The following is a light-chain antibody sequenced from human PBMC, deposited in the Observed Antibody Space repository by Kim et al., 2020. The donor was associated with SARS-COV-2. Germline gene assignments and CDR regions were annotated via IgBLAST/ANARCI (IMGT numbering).Light chain of an antibody. Sequence: NFVLTQPHAVSESPGKTVTISCTRSSGSIASSYVQWYQQRPGSAPTTLISEDNQRPSGVPDRFSGSVDDSSNSASLTISGLRPEDEAHYYCQSYDTMSHEVFCGGTQLTVL. V-gene: IGLV6-57*04. CDR1: SGSIASSY. CDR2: EDN. J-gene: IGLJ3*02. CDR3: QSYDTMSHEV.